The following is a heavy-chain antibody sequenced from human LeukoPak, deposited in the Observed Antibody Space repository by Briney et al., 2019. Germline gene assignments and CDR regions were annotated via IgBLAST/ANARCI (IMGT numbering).Heavy chain of an antibody. J-gene: IGHJ4*02. CDR3: ARSSGWKYNIDY. V-gene: IGHV1-18*01. Sequence: ASVKVSCKASGYTFTNFGVTWVRQAPGQGLEWMAWISTYNGNTKYAQKFQGRVTMTTDTSTSTAFMELRSLRSDDTAMYYCARSSGWKYNIDYWGQGTLVTVSS. CDR2: ISTYNGNT. CDR1: GYTFTNFG. D-gene: IGHD6-19*01.